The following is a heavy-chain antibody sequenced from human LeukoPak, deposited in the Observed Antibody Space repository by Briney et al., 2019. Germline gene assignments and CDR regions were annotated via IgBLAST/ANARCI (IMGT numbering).Heavy chain of an antibody. J-gene: IGHJ4*02. D-gene: IGHD6-13*01. CDR2: INPTGRET. V-gene: IGHV3-7*01. CDR1: GFTFSTYW. Sequence: GGSLRLSCAAPGFTFSTYWMTWARQAPGQGPEWLANINPTGRETFYVDPVKGRFTISRDNAKNLLYLQMSSLRGEDTAVYYCGGFGYEAAVDLWGQGTLVTVSS. CDR3: GGFGYEAAVDL.